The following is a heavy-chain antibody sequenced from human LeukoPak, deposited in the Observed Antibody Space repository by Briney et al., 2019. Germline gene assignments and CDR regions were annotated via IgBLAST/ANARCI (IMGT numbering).Heavy chain of an antibody. D-gene: IGHD2-2*01. Sequence: GGSLKLSCAASGLTFSSYGMHWVRQAPGKGLEWVAVIWYDGSKKDYADSVKGRFTISRDSSKNTLYLQMNSLRAEDTAVYYWARESRICSSTNCYFDYWGQGTLVTVSS. J-gene: IGHJ4*02. V-gene: IGHV3-33*01. CDR1: GLTFSSYG. CDR2: IWYDGSKK. CDR3: ARESRICSSTNCYFDY.